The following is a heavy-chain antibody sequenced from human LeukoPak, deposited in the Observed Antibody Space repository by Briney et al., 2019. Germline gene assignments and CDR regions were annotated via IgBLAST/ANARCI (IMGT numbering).Heavy chain of an antibody. CDR3: AKDRYYYDSSGYYLDY. V-gene: IGHV3-30*02. CDR1: GFTFSSYG. D-gene: IGHD3-22*01. Sequence: GGSLRLSCAASGFTFSSYGMHWVRQAPGKGLEWVAFIRYDGSNKYYADSVKGRFTISRDNSKNTLYLQMNSLRAEDTAVYYCAKDRYYYDSSGYYLDYWGQGTLVTVSS. J-gene: IGHJ4*02. CDR2: IRYDGSNK.